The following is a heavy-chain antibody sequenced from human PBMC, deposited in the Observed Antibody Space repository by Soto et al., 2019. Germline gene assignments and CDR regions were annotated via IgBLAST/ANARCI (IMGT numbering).Heavy chain of an antibody. Sequence: EVQLVESGGGLVQPGGSLRLSCAASGFTFSDHYMDWVRQAPGKGLEWVGRTRNKATSYTTEYAASVKGRFTISRDDSRTSLDLQMNSLKTEDTAVYYCAREAGIKYSGSYSGWFDPWGRGPLVSVSS. D-gene: IGHD1-26*01. J-gene: IGHJ5*02. CDR2: TRNKATSYTT. CDR3: AREAGIKYSGSYSGWFDP. CDR1: GFTFSDHY. V-gene: IGHV3-72*01.